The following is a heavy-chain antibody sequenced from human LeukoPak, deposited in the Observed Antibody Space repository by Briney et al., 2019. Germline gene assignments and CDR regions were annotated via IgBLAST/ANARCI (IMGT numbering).Heavy chain of an antibody. CDR2: INHSGST. V-gene: IGHV4-34*01. D-gene: IGHD6-13*01. Sequence: SETLSLTCAVYGGSFSGYYWSWIRQPPGKGLEWIGEINHSGSTNYNPSLKSRVTISVDTSKNQFSLKLSSVTAADTAVYYCAASSSSLYYFDYWGQGTLVTVSS. CDR3: AASSSSLYYFDY. J-gene: IGHJ4*02. CDR1: GGSFSGYY.